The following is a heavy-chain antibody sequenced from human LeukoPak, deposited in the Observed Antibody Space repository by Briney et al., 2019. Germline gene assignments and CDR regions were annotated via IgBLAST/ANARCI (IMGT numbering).Heavy chain of an antibody. CDR3: ARAMRRAAMGAFDI. CDR2: ICSAGST. CDR1: GFTVSSNC. V-gene: IGHV3-53*01. J-gene: IGHJ3*02. D-gene: IGHD2-2*01. Sequence: GGSLRLSCAASGFTVSSNCMSWVRQVPGKGLEWVSVICSAGSTYYAASVRGRFSISRDNSKNTLYLQMNSLRAEDTAVYYCARAMRRAAMGAFDIWGQGTMVTVSS.